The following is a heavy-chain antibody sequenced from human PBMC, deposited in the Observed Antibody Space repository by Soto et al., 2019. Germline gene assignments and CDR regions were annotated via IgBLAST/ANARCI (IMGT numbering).Heavy chain of an antibody. V-gene: IGHV3-53*01. J-gene: IGHJ4*02. CDR1: GFSVSSNY. CDR2: IYTGGST. Sequence: GGSLRLSCAASGFSVSSNYMSWVRQAPGKGLEWVSVIYTGGSTHYADSVEGRFTISRDISKNTLYLQMNSLRAEDTAVYYCARDPGSIAVAGTIWGQGTLVIVSS. CDR3: ARDPGSIAVAGTI. D-gene: IGHD6-19*01.